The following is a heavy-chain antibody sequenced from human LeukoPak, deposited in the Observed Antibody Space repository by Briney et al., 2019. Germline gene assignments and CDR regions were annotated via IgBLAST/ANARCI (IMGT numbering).Heavy chain of an antibody. J-gene: IGHJ6*03. CDR1: GYTFTSYY. Sequence: ASVKVFCKASGYTFTSYYMHWVRQAPGQGLEWMGIINPRGGSTSYAQKFQGRVTMTRDTSTSTVYMELSSLRSEDTAVYYCARDSELTTVTTDPRYYYYYYMDVWGKGTTVTISS. CDR3: ARDSELTTVTTDPRYYYYYYMDV. V-gene: IGHV1-46*01. D-gene: IGHD4-11*01. CDR2: INPRGGST.